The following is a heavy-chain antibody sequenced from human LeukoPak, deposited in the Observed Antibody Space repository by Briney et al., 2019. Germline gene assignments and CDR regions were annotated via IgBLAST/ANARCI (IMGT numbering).Heavy chain of an antibody. Sequence: GGSLRLSCAASGFTFSSYAMHRVRQAPGKGLEWVAVISYDGGNKYYADSVKGRLTISRDNSKNTLYLQMNSLRAEDTAVYYCARELPYCSSTSSYSGIDYGGQGTLVTVSS. D-gene: IGHD2-2*01. CDR3: ARELPYCSSTSSYSGIDY. V-gene: IGHV3-30*04. CDR1: GFTFSSYA. CDR2: ISYDGGNK. J-gene: IGHJ4*02.